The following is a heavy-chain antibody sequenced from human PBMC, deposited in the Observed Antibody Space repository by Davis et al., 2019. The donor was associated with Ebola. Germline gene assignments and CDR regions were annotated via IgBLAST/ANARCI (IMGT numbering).Heavy chain of an antibody. J-gene: IGHJ6*02. CDR2: INPNSGGT. CDR1: GYTFTGYY. D-gene: IGHD2-2*02. V-gene: IGHV1-2*04. Sequence: ASVKVSCKASGYTFTGYYMHWVRQAPGQGLEWMGWINPNSGGTNYAQKFQGWVTMTRDTSISTAYMELSRLRSDDTAVYYCARDQSIVVVPAAILPKKYGMDVWGQGTTVTVSS. CDR3: ARDQSIVVVPAAILPKKYGMDV.